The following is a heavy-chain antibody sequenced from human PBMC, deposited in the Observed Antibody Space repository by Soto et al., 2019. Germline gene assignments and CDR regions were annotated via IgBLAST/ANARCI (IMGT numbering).Heavy chain of an antibody. D-gene: IGHD6-19*01. CDR3: TTQYSSGWYVAFDI. J-gene: IGHJ3*02. CDR1: GFTFSNAW. CDR2: IKSKTDGGTT. Sequence: LRLSCAASGFTFSNAWMSWVRQAPGKGLEWVGRIKSKTDGGTTDYAAPVKGRFTISRDDSKNTLYLQMNSLKTEDTAVYYCTTQYSSGWYVAFDIWGQGTMVTVS. V-gene: IGHV3-15*01.